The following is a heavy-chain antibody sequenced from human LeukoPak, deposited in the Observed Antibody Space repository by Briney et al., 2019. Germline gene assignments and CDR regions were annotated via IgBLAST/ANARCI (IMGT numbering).Heavy chain of an antibody. D-gene: IGHD3-22*01. V-gene: IGHV4-34*01. CDR3: ARGHYSSGYYDY. Sequence: SETLSLTCAVYGGSFSGYYWSWIRQPPGKGLEWIGEINHSGSTNYNPSLKSRVTISVDTSENQFSLKLSSVTAADTAVYYCARGHYSSGYYDYWGQGTLVTVSS. CDR2: INHSGST. CDR1: GGSFSGYY. J-gene: IGHJ4*02.